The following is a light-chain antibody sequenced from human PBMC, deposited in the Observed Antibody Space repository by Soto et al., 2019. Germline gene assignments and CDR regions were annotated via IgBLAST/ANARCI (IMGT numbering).Light chain of an antibody. CDR1: HSVSSTY. J-gene: IGKJ2*01. Sequence: EIVLTQSPGTLSLSPGERATLSCRASHSVSSTYLAWYRQKPGQAPRLLIYGASSRATGIPDRFSGSGSGTDLTLTISRLEPEDFAVYYCQQYGSSPPYTFGQGTTLEIK. CDR3: QQYGSSPPYT. CDR2: GAS. V-gene: IGKV3-20*01.